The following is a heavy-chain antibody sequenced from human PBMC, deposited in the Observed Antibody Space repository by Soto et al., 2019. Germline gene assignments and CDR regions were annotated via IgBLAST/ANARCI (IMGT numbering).Heavy chain of an antibody. CDR1: GYTFTHYY. J-gene: IGHJ4*02. Sequence: QVQLVQSGAEVRKPGASVKLSCQASGYTFTHYYIHWVRQAPGQGLEWLGIINPDTGTTSYAQTFQGRVTLTTDTSASTVYLELSGLAAEDTAVYYCAREPEDGVPGDYWGQGTPVVVSS. V-gene: IGHV1-46*01. CDR2: INPDTGTT. D-gene: IGHD2-8*01. CDR3: AREPEDGVPGDY.